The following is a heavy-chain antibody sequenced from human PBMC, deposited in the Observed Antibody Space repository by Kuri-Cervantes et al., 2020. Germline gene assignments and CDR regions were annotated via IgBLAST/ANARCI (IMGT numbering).Heavy chain of an antibody. CDR3: ARGIAAGWFDP. Sequence: ETLSLTCAASGFTFSSYAMSWVRQAPGKGLEWVSAISGSGGSTYYADSVKGRFTISRENAKNSLYLQMNSLRAGDTAVYYCARGIAAGWFDPWGQGTLVTVSS. CDR1: GFTFSSYA. J-gene: IGHJ5*02. CDR2: ISGSGGST. D-gene: IGHD6-25*01. V-gene: IGHV3-23*01.